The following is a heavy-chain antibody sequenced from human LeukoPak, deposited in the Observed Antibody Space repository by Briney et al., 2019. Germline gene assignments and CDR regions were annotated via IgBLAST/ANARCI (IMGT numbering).Heavy chain of an antibody. J-gene: IGHJ6*03. D-gene: IGHD6-13*01. CDR1: GGTFSSYA. CDR3: ARGSIAAAGTGPDYYYYYMDV. CDR2: IIAIFGTA. Sequence: SVKVSCKASGGTFSSYAISWVRQAPGQGVEWMGGIIAIFGTANYAQKFQGRVTITTDESASTAYMELSSLRSEDTAVYYCARGSIAAAGTGPDYYYYYMDVWGKGTTVTVSS. V-gene: IGHV1-69*05.